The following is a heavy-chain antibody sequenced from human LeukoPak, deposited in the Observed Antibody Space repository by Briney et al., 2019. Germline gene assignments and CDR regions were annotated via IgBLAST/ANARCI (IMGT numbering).Heavy chain of an antibody. D-gene: IGHD3-10*01. CDR1: GGSISSSSYY. CDR2: IYYSGST. Sequence: SETLSLTCTVSGGSISSSSYYWGWIRQPPGKGLEWIGSIYYSGSTYYNPSLKSRVTISVDTSKNQFSLKLSSVTAADTAVYYCARVDWGRWGSGPGVAFDIWGQGTMVTVSS. J-gene: IGHJ3*02. V-gene: IGHV4-39*07. CDR3: ARVDWGRWGSGPGVAFDI.